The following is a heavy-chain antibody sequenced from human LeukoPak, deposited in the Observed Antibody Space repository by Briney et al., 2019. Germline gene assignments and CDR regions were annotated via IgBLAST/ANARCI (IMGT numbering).Heavy chain of an antibody. D-gene: IGHD3-10*01. Sequence: SETLSLTCTVSGGSISSGGYYWSWIRQHPGKGLEWIGYIYYSGSTYYNPSLKSRVTISVDTSKNQFSLKLSSVTAADTAVYYCARAREFYGLTYYFDYWGQGTLVTVSS. CDR3: ARAREFYGLTYYFDY. CDR2: IYYSGST. CDR1: GGSISSGGYY. V-gene: IGHV4-31*03. J-gene: IGHJ4*02.